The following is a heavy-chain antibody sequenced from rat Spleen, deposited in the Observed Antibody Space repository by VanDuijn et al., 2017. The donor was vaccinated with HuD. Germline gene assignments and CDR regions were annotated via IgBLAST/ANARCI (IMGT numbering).Heavy chain of an antibody. CDR1: GFIFSTYG. CDR3: TTDKYGGYSAGCAY. V-gene: IGHV5-20*01. Sequence: EVQLVESGGGLVQPGRSMKLSCAASGFIFSTYGMAWVRQAPKKGLEWVAYISYDGGNTYYRDSVKGRFTISRENAKSTLHLRMDSLRSEDTATYYCTTDKYGGYSAGCAYWGQGTLVTVSS. J-gene: IGHJ3*01. D-gene: IGHD1-11*01. CDR2: ISYDGGNT.